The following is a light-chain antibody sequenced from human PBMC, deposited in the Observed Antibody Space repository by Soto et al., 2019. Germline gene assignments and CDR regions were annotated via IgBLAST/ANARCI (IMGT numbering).Light chain of an antibody. Sequence: DIQMTQSPSTLSASVGDRVTITCRASQSINSWLAWYQHKPGKAPKLLIYKASSLHSGAPSRFSGSGSGTEFTLTISSLQPDDFATYYCQQYNSYWTFGQGTKV. J-gene: IGKJ1*01. V-gene: IGKV1-5*03. CDR3: QQYNSYWT. CDR2: KAS. CDR1: QSINSW.